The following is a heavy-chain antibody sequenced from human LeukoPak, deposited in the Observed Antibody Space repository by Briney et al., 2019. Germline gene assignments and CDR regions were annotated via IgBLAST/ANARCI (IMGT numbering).Heavy chain of an antibody. CDR2: IKQDGSEK. J-gene: IGHJ6*03. D-gene: IGHD6-6*01. Sequence: GGSLRLSCAASGFTFSSYWMSWVRQAPGKGLEWVANIKQDGSEKYYVDSVKGRFTISRDNAKNSLYLQMNSLRAEDTAVYYCARDHRGSSSSLDYYYYYMDVWGKGTTVTVSS. CDR1: GFTFSSYW. V-gene: IGHV3-7*01. CDR3: ARDHRGSSSSLDYYYYYMDV.